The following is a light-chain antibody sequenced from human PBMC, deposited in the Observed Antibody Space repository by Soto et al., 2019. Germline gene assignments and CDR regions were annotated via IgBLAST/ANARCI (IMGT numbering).Light chain of an antibody. CDR3: SSYTSSSTLEV. J-gene: IGLJ2*01. Sequence: QSALTQPASVSGSPGQSITISCTGTSSDVGTYNYVSWYQQHPGKAPKLMIYEVSNRPSGVSNRFSGSKSGNTASLTISGLQAEDEADYYCSSYTSSSTLEVFGGGTKLTVL. V-gene: IGLV2-14*01. CDR2: EVS. CDR1: SSDVGTYNY.